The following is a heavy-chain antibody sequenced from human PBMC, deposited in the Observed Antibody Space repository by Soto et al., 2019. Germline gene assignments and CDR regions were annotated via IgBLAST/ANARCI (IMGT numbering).Heavy chain of an antibody. CDR2: ISSSSSYI. V-gene: IGHV3-21*01. J-gene: IGHJ6*02. D-gene: IGHD4-4*01. CDR3: ARSTNPTVTTFFGTPYYYYGMDV. CDR1: GFTFSSYS. Sequence: GSLRLSCAASGFTFSSYSMNWARQAPGKGLEWVSSISSSSSYIYYADSVKGRFTISRDNAKNSLYLQMNSLRAEDTAVYYCARSTNPTVTTFFGTPYYYYGMDVWGQGTTVTVSS.